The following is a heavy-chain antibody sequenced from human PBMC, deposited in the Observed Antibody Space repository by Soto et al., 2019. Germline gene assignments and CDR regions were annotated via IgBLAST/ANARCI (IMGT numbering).Heavy chain of an antibody. D-gene: IGHD5-12*01. CDR3: AKEKGGYSGYDFDY. CDR1: GFTFSTYA. J-gene: IGHJ4*02. Sequence: GGSLRLSCAASGFTFSTYAMSWVRQAPGKGLEWVSAINTSGGITYYADSVKGRFTISRDNSKNTLYLQMNSLRAEDTAVYYCAKEKGGYSGYDFDYWGQGTLVTVSS. CDR2: INTSGGIT. V-gene: IGHV3-23*01.